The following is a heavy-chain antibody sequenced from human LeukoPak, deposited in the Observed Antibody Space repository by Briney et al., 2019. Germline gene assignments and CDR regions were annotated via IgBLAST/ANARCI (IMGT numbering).Heavy chain of an antibody. CDR1: GGSISSYY. D-gene: IGHD6-13*01. CDR3: ARDDPYSSSWYGNSYYYMDV. V-gene: IGHV4-59*01. J-gene: IGHJ6*03. Sequence: PSETLSLTCTVSGGSISSYYWSWLPQPPGKGLEWIGYIYYSGSTNYNPSLTSRVTISVDTSKNQFSLKLSSVTAADTAVYYCARDDPYSSSWYGNSYYYMDVWGKGTTVTVSS. CDR2: IYYSGST.